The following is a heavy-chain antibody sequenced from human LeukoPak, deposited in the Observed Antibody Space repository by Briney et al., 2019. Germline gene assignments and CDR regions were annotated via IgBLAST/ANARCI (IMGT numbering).Heavy chain of an antibody. Sequence: SGTLSLTCTVSGGSISSSSHYWGWIRQPPGKGLEWIGGIYYSGSTYYNPSLKSRVTISVDTSKNQFSLRLSSVTAADTAVYYCARVGSITMARGGPGWFDPWGQGTLVTVSS. V-gene: IGHV4-39*01. CDR3: ARVGSITMARGGPGWFDP. CDR1: GGSISSSSHY. CDR2: IYYSGST. D-gene: IGHD3-10*01. J-gene: IGHJ5*02.